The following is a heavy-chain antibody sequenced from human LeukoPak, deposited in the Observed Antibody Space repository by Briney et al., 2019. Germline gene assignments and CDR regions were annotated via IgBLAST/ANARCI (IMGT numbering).Heavy chain of an antibody. CDR1: GFTFNTYW. Sequence: GGPLRLSCAASGFTFNTYWMSWVRQAPGKGLEWVAVIRYDGGNKYYADSVKGRFTISRDNSKNTLYLQMSSLRAEDTAVYYCAKDLYGYSLYRYYFDYWGQGTLVTVSS. J-gene: IGHJ4*02. D-gene: IGHD5-18*01. V-gene: IGHV3-30*02. CDR3: AKDLYGYSLYRYYFDY. CDR2: IRYDGGNK.